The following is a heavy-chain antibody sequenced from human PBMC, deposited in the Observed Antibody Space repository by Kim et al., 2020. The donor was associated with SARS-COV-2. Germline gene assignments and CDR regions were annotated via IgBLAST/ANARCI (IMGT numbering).Heavy chain of an antibody. D-gene: IGHD1-20*01. CDR3: AKRSEKSITTFHY. J-gene: IGHJ4*02. V-gene: IGHV3-23*01. Sequence: GGSLRLSCAASGFSFSSYSLTWVRQAPGKAPDWVSTISSGGGSTYYADSVKGRFTISRDNSKSTLYLQMNNLSAEDSAIYYCAKRSEKSITTFHYCGQGT. CDR1: GFSFSSYS. CDR2: ISSGGGST.